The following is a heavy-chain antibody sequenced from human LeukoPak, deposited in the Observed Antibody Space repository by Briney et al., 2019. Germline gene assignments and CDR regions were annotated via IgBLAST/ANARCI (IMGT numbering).Heavy chain of an antibody. CDR3: ARDQGYGSGSFDY. CDR2: IYSGGST. V-gene: IGHV3-53*01. CDR1: GFTVSSNY. D-gene: IGHD3-10*01. Sequence: GGSLRLSCAASGFTVSSNYMSWVRQAPGKGLEWVSVIYSGGSTYYADSVKGRFTISRDNSKNTLYLQMNSLRAEDTAVYYCARDQGYGSGSFDYWGQETLVTVSS. J-gene: IGHJ4*02.